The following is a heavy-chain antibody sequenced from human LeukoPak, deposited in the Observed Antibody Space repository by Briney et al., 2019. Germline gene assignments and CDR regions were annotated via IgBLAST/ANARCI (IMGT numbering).Heavy chain of an antibody. J-gene: IGHJ4*02. V-gene: IGHV1-2*02. D-gene: IGHD3-10*01. Sequence: ASVKVSCKASGYTFTSYGISWVRQAPGQGLEWMGWINPNSGGTNYAQKFQGRVTMTRDTSISTAYMELSRLRSDDTAVYYCARDSGFGEPYFDYWGQGTLVTVSS. CDR1: GYTFTSYG. CDR2: INPNSGGT. CDR3: ARDSGFGEPYFDY.